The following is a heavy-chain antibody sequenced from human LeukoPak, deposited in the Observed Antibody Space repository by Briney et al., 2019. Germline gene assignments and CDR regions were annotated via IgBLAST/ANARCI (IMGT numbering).Heavy chain of an antibody. CDR3: ARGGDIVVVTAALDY. CDR2: ISWNANKI. V-gene: IGHV3-20*04. J-gene: IGHJ4*02. D-gene: IGHD2-21*02. CDR1: GFTFDDYA. Sequence: GGSLRLSCVASGFTFDDYAMSWVRQAPGMGLEYVSGISWNANKIGYADSVKGRFTISRDNSKNTLYLQMNSLRAEDTAVYYCARGGDIVVVTAALDYWGQGTLVTVSS.